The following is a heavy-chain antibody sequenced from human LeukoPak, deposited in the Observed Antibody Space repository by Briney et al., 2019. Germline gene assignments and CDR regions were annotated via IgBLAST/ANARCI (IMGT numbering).Heavy chain of an antibody. CDR3: AREGSYGSGYMDV. CDR1: GGSISSYY. V-gene: IGHV4-39*02. D-gene: IGHD3-10*01. Sequence: SSETLSLTCTVSGGSISSYYWGWIRQPPGKGLEWIGSIYYSGITYYNPSLKSRVTISVDTSKNQFSLKLSSVTAADTAVYYCAREGSYGSGYMDVWGKGTTVTVSS. CDR2: IYYSGIT. J-gene: IGHJ6*03.